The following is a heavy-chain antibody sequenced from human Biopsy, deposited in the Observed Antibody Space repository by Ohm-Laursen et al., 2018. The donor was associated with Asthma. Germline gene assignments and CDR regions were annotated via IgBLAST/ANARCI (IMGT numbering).Heavy chain of an antibody. CDR2: ISYGGST. V-gene: IGHV4-61*01. J-gene: IGHJ2*01. CDR3: ARVPTTLRYFDL. CDR1: GGSVSSGSYY. Sequence: PSETLSLTCTVSGGSVSSGSYYWSWIRQPPGKGLAWVSYISYGGSTDYNPSLKSRLTISMDTSKNQFPLKLSSVTAADTAVYYCARVPTTLRYFDLWGRGTLVTVSS. D-gene: IGHD2-15*01.